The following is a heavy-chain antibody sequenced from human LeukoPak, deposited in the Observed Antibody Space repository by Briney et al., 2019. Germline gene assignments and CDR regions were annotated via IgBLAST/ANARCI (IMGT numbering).Heavy chain of an antibody. CDR1: GGSFSTYY. V-gene: IGHV4-59*01. CDR3: ARPGTTGTATPYEAFDI. Sequence: SETLSLTCAVYGGSFSTYYWTWIRQPPGKGLEWIGYIYYGGSTNYNPSLKSRVTISVDTSKNQFSLKLRSVTAADTAMYYCARPGTTGTATPYEAFDIWGQGTMVTVSS. D-gene: IGHD1-1*01. J-gene: IGHJ3*02. CDR2: IYYGGST.